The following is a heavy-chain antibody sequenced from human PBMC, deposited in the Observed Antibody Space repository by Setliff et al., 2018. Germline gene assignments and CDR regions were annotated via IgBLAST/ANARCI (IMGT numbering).Heavy chain of an antibody. Sequence: ASVKVSCKASGYTFTNYDINWVRQATGQGLEWMGGMNPNNGNTGYSQKFQGRVTMTRNTSTSTAYMEVSSLRSEDTAVYYCARGLSDYYYESGSFPILGYWGQGTLVTVSS. CDR1: GYTFTNYD. CDR2: MNPNNGNT. J-gene: IGHJ4*02. V-gene: IGHV1-8*01. D-gene: IGHD3-10*01. CDR3: ARGLSDYYYESGSFPILGY.